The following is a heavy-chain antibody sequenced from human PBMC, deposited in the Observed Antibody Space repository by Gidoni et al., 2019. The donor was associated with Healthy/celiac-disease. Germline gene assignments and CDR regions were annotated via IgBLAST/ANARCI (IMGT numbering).Heavy chain of an antibody. V-gene: IGHV3-49*04. J-gene: IGHJ4*02. CDR1: GFTSGDYA. D-gene: IGHD6-13*01. CDR2: IRSKGYGVTT. Sequence: EVQLVESGGGLVQPGRSLRLSCTASGFTSGDYAMRWVRQAPGKGLEWVGFIRSKGYGVTTEYAASVKGRFTISRDDSKSIAYLQMNSLKTEDTAVYYCTSYSSSWPADYWGQGTLVTVSS. CDR3: TSYSSSWPADY.